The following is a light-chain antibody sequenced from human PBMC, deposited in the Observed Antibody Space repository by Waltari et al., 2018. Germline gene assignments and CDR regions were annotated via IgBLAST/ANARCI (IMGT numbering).Light chain of an antibody. J-gene: IGKJ2*01. Sequence: DIRMTQSPSSLSASVGDRVTITCRASQSISTVLNWYQHRPGKAPKPLIYGASNLQSGVPSRFSGSGSGRDFTLTISGLKPEDFATYYCQQSYSSPLYTFGQGTRLEIK. CDR3: QQSYSSPLYT. V-gene: IGKV1-39*01. CDR2: GAS. CDR1: QSISTV.